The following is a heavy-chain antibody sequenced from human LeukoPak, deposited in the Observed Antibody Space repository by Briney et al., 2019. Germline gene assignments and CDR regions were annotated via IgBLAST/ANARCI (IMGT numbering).Heavy chain of an antibody. CDR2: IYYSGST. CDR3: ARYDYVIYYFDY. CDR1: GGSISSYY. V-gene: IGHV4-59*01. D-gene: IGHD4-17*01. J-gene: IGHJ4*02. Sequence: SETLSLTCTVSGGSISSYYWSWIRQPPGKGLEWIGYIYYSGSTNYNPSLKSRVTISVDTSKNQFSLKLSSVTAADTAMYYCARYDYVIYYFDYWGQGTLVTVSS.